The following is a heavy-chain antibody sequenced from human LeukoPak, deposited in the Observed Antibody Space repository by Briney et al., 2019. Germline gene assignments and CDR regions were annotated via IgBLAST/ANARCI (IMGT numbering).Heavy chain of an antibody. CDR1: GFTFSSYA. J-gene: IGHJ4*02. Sequence: PGGSLRLSCAASGFTFSSYAMSRVRQAPGKGLEWVSAISGSGGSTYYADSVKGRFTIFRDNSKNTLYLQMNSLRAEDTAVYYCAKDQWELLPFDYWGQGTLVTVSS. V-gene: IGHV3-23*01. CDR2: ISGSGGST. D-gene: IGHD1-26*01. CDR3: AKDQWELLPFDY.